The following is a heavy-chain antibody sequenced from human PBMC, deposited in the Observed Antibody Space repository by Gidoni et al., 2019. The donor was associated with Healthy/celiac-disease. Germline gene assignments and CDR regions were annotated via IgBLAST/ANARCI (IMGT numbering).Heavy chain of an antibody. D-gene: IGHD2-8*01. Sequence: DVQRVQTGAEVKQPAATMKISCKVSGYTFTDYYMHWVQQAPGKGLEWRGLVDPEDGETIYAEKFQGRVTITADTSTDTAYMELISLRSEDTAVYYCIMGHTKDGDAFDIWGQGTMVTVSS. CDR2: VDPEDGET. CDR3: IMGHTKDGDAFDI. V-gene: IGHV1-69-2*01. CDR1: GYTFTDYY. J-gene: IGHJ3*02.